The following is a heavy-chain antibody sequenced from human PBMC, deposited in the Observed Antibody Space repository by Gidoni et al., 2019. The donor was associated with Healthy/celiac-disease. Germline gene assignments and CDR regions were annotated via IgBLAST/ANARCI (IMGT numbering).Heavy chain of an antibody. D-gene: IGHD6-19*01. CDR1: GFTLSSYC. CDR2: ISYDGSNR. J-gene: IGHJ4*02. V-gene: IGHV3-30*18. Sequence: QVQLVESGGGVVPPGRFLRLSCADSGFTLSSYCLHWVRQAPGKGLGLVAVISYDGSNRYYADSVKGRFTISRDNSKNTLYLQMNSLRAEDTAVYYCAKDGIAVAGRSFDYWGQGTLVTVSS. CDR3: AKDGIAVAGRSFDY.